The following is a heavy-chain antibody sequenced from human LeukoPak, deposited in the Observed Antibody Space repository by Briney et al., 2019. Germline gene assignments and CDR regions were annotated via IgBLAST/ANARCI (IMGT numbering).Heavy chain of an antibody. CDR3: ARDQGGSSTVTAADY. CDR2: ISSSSSSYI. J-gene: IGHJ4*02. Sequence: GGSLRLSCAASGFTFSSYTMNWVRQAPGKGPEWVSSISSSSSSYIYYADSVKGRFTISRDNAKNSLYLQMNSLRAEDTAVYYCARDQGGSSTVTAADYWGQGTLVTVSS. CDR1: GFTFSSYT. V-gene: IGHV3-21*01. D-gene: IGHD4-11*01.